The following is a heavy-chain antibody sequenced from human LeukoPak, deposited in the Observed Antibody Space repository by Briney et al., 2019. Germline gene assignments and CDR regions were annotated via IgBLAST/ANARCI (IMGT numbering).Heavy chain of an antibody. CDR3: AKDILAGYYSVGSAFDI. D-gene: IGHD3-9*01. V-gene: IGHV3-30*02. CDR1: GFTFSSYG. CDR2: IRYDGSNK. J-gene: IGHJ3*02. Sequence: GGSLRLSCAASGFTFSSYGMHWVRQAPGKGLEWVAFIRYDGSNKYYADSVKGRFTISRDNSKNTLYLQMNSLRAGDTAVYYCAKDILAGYYSVGSAFDIWGQGTMVTVSS.